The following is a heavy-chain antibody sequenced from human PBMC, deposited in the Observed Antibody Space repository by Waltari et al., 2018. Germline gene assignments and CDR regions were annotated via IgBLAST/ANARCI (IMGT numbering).Heavy chain of an antibody. CDR2: IYYSGST. CDR1: GGSISSYY. D-gene: IGHD6-19*01. V-gene: IGHV4-59*01. CDR3: ARDLGIAVAGSFWFDP. J-gene: IGHJ5*02. Sequence: QVQLQESGPGLVKPSETLSLTCTVSGGSISSYYWSWIRQPPGKGLEWIGYIYYSGSTNYNPSLKSRVTISVDTPKNQFSLKLSSVTAADTAVYYCARDLGIAVAGSFWFDPWGQGTLVTVSS.